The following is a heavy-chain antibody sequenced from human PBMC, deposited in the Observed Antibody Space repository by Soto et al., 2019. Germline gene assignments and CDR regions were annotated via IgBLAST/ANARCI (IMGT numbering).Heavy chain of an antibody. D-gene: IGHD4-17*01. CDR1: GFTFSSYG. Sequence: PGGSLRLSCAASGFTFSSYGMHWVRQAPGKGLEWVAVISYDGSNKYYADSVKGRFTISRDNSKNTLYLQMNSLRAEDTAVYYCAIDFYGPPDYWGQGTLVTVSS. V-gene: IGHV3-30*03. J-gene: IGHJ4*02. CDR2: ISYDGSNK. CDR3: AIDFYGPPDY.